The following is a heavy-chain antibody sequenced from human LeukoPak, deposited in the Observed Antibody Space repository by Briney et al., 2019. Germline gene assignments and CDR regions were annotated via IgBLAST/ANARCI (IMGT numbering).Heavy chain of an antibody. CDR2: ISSSSSYI. J-gene: IGHJ5*02. V-gene: IGHV3-21*01. D-gene: IGHD5-24*01. CDR3: ARGEEKATITALDA. CDR1: GFTFSNYD. Sequence: GGSLRLSCAASGFTFSNYDMHWVRQAPGKGLEWVSAISSSSSYIYYADSIKGRFTISRDNAENSLYLQTNSLRAVDTAVYFCARGEEKATITALDAWGQGTLVTASS.